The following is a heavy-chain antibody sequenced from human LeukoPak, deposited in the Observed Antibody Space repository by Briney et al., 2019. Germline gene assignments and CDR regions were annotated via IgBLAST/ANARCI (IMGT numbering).Heavy chain of an antibody. Sequence: ASVKVSCKASGYTFTSYGISWVRQAPGQGLEGMGWISAYNGNTNYAQKLQGRVTMTTDTSTSTAYMELRSLRSDDTSVYYGAREIRADSSCWTLMTYFCYWGHGTLVTVSS. CDR1: GYTFTSYG. CDR2: ISAYNGNT. D-gene: IGHD6-19*01. CDR3: AREIRADSSCWTLMTYFCY. J-gene: IGHJ4*01. V-gene: IGHV1-18*01.